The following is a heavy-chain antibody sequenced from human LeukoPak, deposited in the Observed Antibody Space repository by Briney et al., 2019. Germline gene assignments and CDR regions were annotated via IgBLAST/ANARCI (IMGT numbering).Heavy chain of an antibody. J-gene: IGHJ4*02. D-gene: IGHD3-22*01. CDR2: ISGSGGST. CDR3: AKDLLDSSGYYY. Sequence: PGGSLRLSCAASGFTFSSHAMTWVRQAPGKGLEWVSAISGSGGSTYYADSVKGRFTISRDNSKNTLYLQMNSLRAEDTAVYYCAKDLLDSSGYYYWGQGTLVTVSS. V-gene: IGHV3-23*01. CDR1: GFTFSSHA.